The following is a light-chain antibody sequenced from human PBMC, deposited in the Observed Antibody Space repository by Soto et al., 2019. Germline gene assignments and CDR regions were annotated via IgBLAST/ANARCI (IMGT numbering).Light chain of an antibody. CDR2: GAS. J-gene: IGKJ5*01. CDR3: QQYHKWPIT. CDR1: QSVDSS. Sequence: EIVMTQSPATPSVSPGERAILSCRASQSVDSSLAWYQQKPGQPPRLLIYGASTRATEIPARLTGSESGTEFTLTITSLQSEDFAVYYCQQYHKWPITFGQGTRLEIK. V-gene: IGKV3-15*01.